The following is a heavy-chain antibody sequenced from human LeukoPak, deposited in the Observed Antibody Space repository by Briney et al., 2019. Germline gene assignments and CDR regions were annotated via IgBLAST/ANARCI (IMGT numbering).Heavy chain of an antibody. CDR2: IYYSGST. CDR3: ARDVTHYDFWSGYMSP. V-gene: IGHV4-59*12. CDR1: GGSISSYY. D-gene: IGHD3-3*01. J-gene: IGHJ5*02. Sequence: SETLSLTCTVSGGSISSYYWSWIRQPPGKGLEWIGYIYYSGSTNYNPSLKSRVTISVDESKNQFSLKLSSVTAADTAVYYCARDVTHYDFWSGYMSPWGQRTLVTVSS.